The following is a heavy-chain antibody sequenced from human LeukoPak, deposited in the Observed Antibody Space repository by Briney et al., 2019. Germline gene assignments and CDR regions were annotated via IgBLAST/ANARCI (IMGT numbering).Heavy chain of an antibody. Sequence: SETLSLTCIVSGGSINNHYWTWIRQTPGKGLEWIGDIHYTGTTKCNPSLKSRVTISIDTSKNQFSLELSSVTATDTAAYFCATNRAGTYDRPFDIWGQGTMVTVSS. CDR3: ATNRAGTYDRPFDI. J-gene: IGHJ3*02. V-gene: IGHV4-59*08. D-gene: IGHD1-26*01. CDR2: IHYTGTT. CDR1: GGSINNHY.